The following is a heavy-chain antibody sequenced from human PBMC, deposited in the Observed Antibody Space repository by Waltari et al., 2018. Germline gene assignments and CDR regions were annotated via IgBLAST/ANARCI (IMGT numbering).Heavy chain of an antibody. CDR1: GFTFDDYA. V-gene: IGHV3-9*01. CDR3: AKSSSYDSSGSTDY. CDR2: ISWNSGSI. J-gene: IGHJ4*02. Sequence: EVQLVESGGGLVQPGRSLRLSCAASGFTFDDYAMHWVRQAPGKGLEGVSGISWNSGSIGYADSVKGRFTSSRDNAKNSLYLQMNSLRAEDTALYYCAKSSSYDSSGSTDYWGQGTLVTVSS. D-gene: IGHD3-22*01.